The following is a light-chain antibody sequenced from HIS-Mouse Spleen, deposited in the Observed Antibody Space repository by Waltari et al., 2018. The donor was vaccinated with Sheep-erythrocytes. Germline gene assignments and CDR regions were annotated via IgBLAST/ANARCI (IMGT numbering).Light chain of an antibody. CDR2: DVS. CDR3: FSYAGSYTWV. J-gene: IGLJ3*02. CDR1: SSDVGCSNY. V-gene: IGLV2-11*01. Sequence: QSALTQPRSVSGSPGQSVTISCTGTSSDVGCSNYVSWYQQHPGKHPKLMIYDVSKRPSGVPDRFSGAKSGNTASLTISGLQAEDEADYYCFSYAGSYTWVFGGGTKLTVL.